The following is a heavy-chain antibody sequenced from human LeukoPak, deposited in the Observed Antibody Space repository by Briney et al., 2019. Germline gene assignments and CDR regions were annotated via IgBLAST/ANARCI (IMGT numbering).Heavy chain of an antibody. Sequence: GASLQISCKGSGYSFSSYWIGWVRQMPGKGLEWMGIIHPGDSDTRYSPSFQGQVTISADKSISTAYLQWSSLKASDTAMYYCARRRDGYTPPYYYYYMDVWGKGTTVTVSS. J-gene: IGHJ6*03. CDR2: IHPGDSDT. CDR1: GYSFSSYW. CDR3: ARRRDGYTPPYYYYYMDV. V-gene: IGHV5-51*01. D-gene: IGHD5-24*01.